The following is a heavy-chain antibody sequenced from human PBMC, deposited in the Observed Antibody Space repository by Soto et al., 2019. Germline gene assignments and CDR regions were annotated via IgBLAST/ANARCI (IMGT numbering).Heavy chain of an antibody. CDR1: GYTFTSYG. D-gene: IGHD1-26*01. CDR3: AREARGGSYYYYYGMDV. J-gene: IGHJ6*02. CDR2: TSAYNGNT. Sequence: ASVKVSCKASGYTFTSYGISWVRQAPGQGLEWMGWTSAYNGNTNYAQKLQGRVTMTTDTSTSTAYMELRSLRSDDTAVYYCAREARGGSYYYYYGMDVWGQGTTVTVSS. V-gene: IGHV1-18*01.